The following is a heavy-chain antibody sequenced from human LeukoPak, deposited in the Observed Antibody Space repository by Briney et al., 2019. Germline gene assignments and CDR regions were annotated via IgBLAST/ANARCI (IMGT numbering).Heavy chain of an antibody. Sequence: ASVKVSCKASGYTFTSYDINWVRQATGQGLEWMGWTNPNSGNTGYAQKFQGRVTITRNTSISTAYMELSSLRSEDTAVCYCARGIPWMITFGGVIVPTYNWFDPWGQGTLVTVSS. CDR3: ARGIPWMITFGGVIVPTYNWFDP. CDR1: GYTFTSYD. D-gene: IGHD3-16*02. J-gene: IGHJ5*02. V-gene: IGHV1-8*03. CDR2: TNPNSGNT.